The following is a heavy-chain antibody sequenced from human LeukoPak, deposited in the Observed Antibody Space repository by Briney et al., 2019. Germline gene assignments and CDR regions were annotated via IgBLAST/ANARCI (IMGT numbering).Heavy chain of an antibody. CDR3: ARANLLYCSSSTCLFDY. CDR2: INPNDGDT. V-gene: IGHV1-2*02. CDR1: GYTFTDYY. Sequence: ASVKVSCKASGYTFTDYYMHWVRQAPGQGFEWMGWINPNDGDTDYAQKFQGRVTMTRDTSISTAHMEVSRLRSDDTAVYYCARANLLYCSSSTCLFDYWGQGTLVTVSS. J-gene: IGHJ4*02. D-gene: IGHD2-2*01.